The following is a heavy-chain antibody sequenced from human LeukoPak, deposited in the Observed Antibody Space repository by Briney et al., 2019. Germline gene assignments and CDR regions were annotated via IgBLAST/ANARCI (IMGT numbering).Heavy chain of an antibody. CDR2: IRYDGSNK. CDR1: GFTFSNYW. D-gene: IGHD1-26*01. V-gene: IGHV3-30*02. J-gene: IGHJ2*01. Sequence: GGSLRLSCAASGFTFSNYWMSWVRQAPGKGLEWVAFIRYDGSNKYYADSVKDRFTISRDNSKNTLYLQMNSLRAEDTAVYYCAKEGVQTPSDWYFDPWGRGTLVTVSS. CDR3: AKEGVQTPSDWYFDP.